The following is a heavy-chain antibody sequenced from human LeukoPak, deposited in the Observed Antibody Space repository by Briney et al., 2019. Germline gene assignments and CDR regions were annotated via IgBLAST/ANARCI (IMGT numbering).Heavy chain of an antibody. CDR2: ISAYNGNT. Sequence: ASVKVSCKASGYTFTSYGISWVRQAPGQGLEWMGWISAYNGNTNYAQKLQGRVTMTTDTSTSTAYMELRSLRSDDTAVYYCARDKYYYGSGGYSSDYWGQGTLVTVSS. CDR3: ARDKYYYGSGGYSSDY. CDR1: GYTFTSYG. J-gene: IGHJ4*02. D-gene: IGHD3-10*01. V-gene: IGHV1-18*01.